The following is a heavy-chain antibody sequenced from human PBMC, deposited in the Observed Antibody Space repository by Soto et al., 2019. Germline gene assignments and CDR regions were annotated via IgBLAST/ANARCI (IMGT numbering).Heavy chain of an antibody. D-gene: IGHD6-13*01. V-gene: IGHV1-69*01. Sequence: QVQLVQSGAEVKKPGSSVKVSCKASGGTFSSYAISWVRQAPGQGLEWMGGIIPIFGTANYVQKFQGRVTITADESTSTAYMELNSLRSEDTAVYYCAREIAAAAFDYWGQGTLVTVSS. J-gene: IGHJ4*02. CDR1: GGTFSSYA. CDR3: AREIAAAAFDY. CDR2: IIPIFGTA.